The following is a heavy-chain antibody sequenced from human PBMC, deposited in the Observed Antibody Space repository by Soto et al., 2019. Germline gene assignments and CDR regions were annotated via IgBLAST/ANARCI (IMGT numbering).Heavy chain of an antibody. CDR1: GYSFTAHW. D-gene: IGHD2-15*01. V-gene: IGHV5-51*01. CDR2: IYPNDSDV. CDR3: ARPRGVGCGGGRYYTDCFDS. J-gene: IGHJ4*02. Sequence: GESLKISCKGFGYSFTAHWIAWVRQMPGKGLEWMGIIYPNDSDVTYSPSFQGQVSISADKSISAAYLQWSSLKASDTAIYYCARPRGVGCGGGRYYTDCFDSLDQVTLVAVSS.